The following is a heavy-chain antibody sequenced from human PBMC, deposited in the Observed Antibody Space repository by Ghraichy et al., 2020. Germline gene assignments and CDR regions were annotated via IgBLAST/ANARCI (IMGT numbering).Heavy chain of an antibody. CDR1: GGSFSGYY. CDR3: ARVVQQLVRGWYYYYYGMDV. Sequence: SETLSLTCAVYGGSFSGYYWSWIRQPPGKGLEWIGEINHSGSTNYNPSLKSRVTISVDTSKNQFSLKLSSVTAADTAVYYCARVVQQLVRGWYYYYYGMDVWGQGTTVTVSS. J-gene: IGHJ6*02. V-gene: IGHV4-34*01. D-gene: IGHD6-13*01. CDR2: INHSGST.